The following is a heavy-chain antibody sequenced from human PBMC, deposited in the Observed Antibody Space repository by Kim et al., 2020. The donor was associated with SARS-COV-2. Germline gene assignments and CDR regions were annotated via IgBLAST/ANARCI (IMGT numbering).Heavy chain of an antibody. V-gene: IGHV1-8*01. D-gene: IGHD2-15*01. Sequence: ASVKVSCKASGYTFTSYDINWVRQATGQGLEWMGWMNPNSGNTGYAQKFQGRVTMTRNTSISTAYMELHSLKSEDTAVYYCMRRHCSGGDCYHWSDHWGQGTLVTVSS. J-gene: IGHJ5*02. CDR3: MRRHCSGGDCYHWSDH. CDR1: GYTFTSYD. CDR2: MNPNSGNT.